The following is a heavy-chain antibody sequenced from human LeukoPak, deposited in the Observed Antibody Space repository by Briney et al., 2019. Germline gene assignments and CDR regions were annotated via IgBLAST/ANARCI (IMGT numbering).Heavy chain of an antibody. CDR1: GGSISSYY. Sequence: PSETLSLTCTVSGGSISSYYWSWVRQPPGKGLEWMGNIYYSGSTNYNPSLKSRVTISVSTSKNQSSLKLSSVTAADTAVYYCARARTTVTPYFDYWGQGTLVTVSS. D-gene: IGHD4-17*01. V-gene: IGHV4-59*01. CDR3: ARARTTVTPYFDY. J-gene: IGHJ4*02. CDR2: IYYSGST.